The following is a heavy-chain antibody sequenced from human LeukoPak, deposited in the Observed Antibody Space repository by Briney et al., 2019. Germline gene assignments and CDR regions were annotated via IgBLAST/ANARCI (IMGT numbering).Heavy chain of an antibody. V-gene: IGHV3-30*18. J-gene: IGHJ4*02. Sequence: GRSLRLSCAASGFTFSSYGMHWVRQAPGKGLEWVAVISYDGSNKYYADSVKGRFTISRDNSKDTLYLQMNSLRAEDTAVYYCAKGVAVAGNYWGQGTLVTVSS. CDR1: GFTFSSYG. CDR3: AKGVAVAGNY. D-gene: IGHD6-19*01. CDR2: ISYDGSNK.